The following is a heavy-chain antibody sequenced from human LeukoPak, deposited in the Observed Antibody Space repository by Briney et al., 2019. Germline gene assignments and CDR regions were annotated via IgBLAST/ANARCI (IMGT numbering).Heavy chain of an antibody. J-gene: IGHJ4*02. CDR3: ARGGDSSLSPFDY. CDR1: VGCISSGCYC. CDR2: IYHSGST. V-gene: IGHV4-30-2*01. D-gene: IGHD6-13*01. Sequence: PSETLSLTCAVSVGCISSGCYCWSWIRQPPGKGLEWIGYIYHSGSTYYNPSLKSRVTISVDRSKNQFSLKLSSVTAADTAVYYCARGGDSSLSPFDYWGQGTLVTVSS.